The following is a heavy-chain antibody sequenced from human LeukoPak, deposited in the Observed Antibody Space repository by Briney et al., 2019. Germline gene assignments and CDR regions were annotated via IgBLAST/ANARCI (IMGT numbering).Heavy chain of an antibody. D-gene: IGHD3-16*01. CDR3: AKDLGGTRGNPRSRYFQH. CDR1: GFTFSSYG. V-gene: IGHV3-30*02. Sequence: GGSLRLSCAASGFTFSSYGMHWVRQAPGKGLEWVAFIRYDGSNKYYADSVKGRFTISRDNSKNTLYLQMNSLRAEDTAVYYCAKDLGGTRGNPRSRYFQHWGQGTLVTVSS. CDR2: IRYDGSNK. J-gene: IGHJ1*01.